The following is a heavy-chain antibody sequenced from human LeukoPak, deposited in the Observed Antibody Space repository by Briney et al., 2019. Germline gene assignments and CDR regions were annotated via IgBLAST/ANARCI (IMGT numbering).Heavy chain of an antibody. CDR3: ARLPILPYYYMDV. Sequence: KLSETLSLTCAVYGGSFSGYYWSWIRQPPGKGLEWIGEINHSGSTNYNPSLKSRVTISVDTSKNQFSLKLSSVTAADTAVYYCARLPILPYYYMDVWGKGTTVTISS. J-gene: IGHJ6*03. CDR2: INHSGST. CDR1: GGSFSGYY. V-gene: IGHV4-34*01. D-gene: IGHD2-21*01.